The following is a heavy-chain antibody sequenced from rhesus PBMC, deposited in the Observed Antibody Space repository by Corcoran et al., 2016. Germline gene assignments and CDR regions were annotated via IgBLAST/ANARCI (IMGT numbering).Heavy chain of an antibody. CDR3: ARTSGGCPDY. Sequence: EVQLVEFGGDLAKPGGSLILSCAASGFTCSNYWMHWVRQAPGKGLEWISGIDNGGGSTYYPDSMKGRFTISRENAKNTLYLQMNSLRAEDTAVYYCARTSGGCPDYWGQGVLVTVSS. CDR2: IDNGGGST. CDR1: GFTCSNYW. V-gene: IGHV3-28*02. J-gene: IGHJ4*01. D-gene: IGHD1-44*01.